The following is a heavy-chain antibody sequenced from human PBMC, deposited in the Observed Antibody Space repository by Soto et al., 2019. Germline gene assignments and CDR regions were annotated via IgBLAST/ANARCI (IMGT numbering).Heavy chain of an antibody. D-gene: IGHD3-10*01. Sequence: EVQLVESGGGLVQPGGSLRLSCAGSGFNFRSYSMNWVRQVPGKGLEWIAYIGSTERTIYYADSVKGRFTISRDNTQKSVYLKMNSLRDEDTAFYSCARGLWLGEVPGGGYGMDVWGQGTTVTVSS. CDR3: ARGLWLGEVPGGGYGMDV. J-gene: IGHJ6*02. CDR2: IGSTERTI. CDR1: GFNFRSYS. V-gene: IGHV3-48*02.